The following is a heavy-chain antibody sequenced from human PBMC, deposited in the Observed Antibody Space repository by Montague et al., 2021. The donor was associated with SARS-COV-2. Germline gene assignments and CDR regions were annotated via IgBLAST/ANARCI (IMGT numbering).Heavy chain of an antibody. Sequence: SETLSLTCTVSGDSFRAYSYYWFWIRQPPGKGPDWIVSIYYGGSTTYNPSLKIRVTISVYTSRNQFSLKLISVTAADTAVYYCARDMRMLGNVVVVVDGVVEGFDIWGQGTMVTVYS. D-gene: IGHD2-15*01. CDR3: ARDMRMLGNVVVVVDGVVEGFDI. CDR1: GDSFRAYSYY. CDR2: IYYGGST. V-gene: IGHV4-39*07. J-gene: IGHJ3*02.